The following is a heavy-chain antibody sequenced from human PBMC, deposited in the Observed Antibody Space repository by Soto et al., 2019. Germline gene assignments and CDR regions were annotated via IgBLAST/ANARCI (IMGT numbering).Heavy chain of an antibody. D-gene: IGHD2-15*01. CDR3: ARVGGCSGSSCYADY. CDR1: GGTFSSYA. CDR2: IIPIFGTA. J-gene: IGHJ4*02. Sequence: QVQLVQSGAEVKKPGSSVKVSCKASGGTFSSYAISWVRQAPGQGLEWMGGIIPIFGTANYAQKFQGIDTSTADESTSTAYMELSSLRSEDTAVYYCARVGGCSGSSCYADYWGQGTLVTVSS. V-gene: IGHV1-69*01.